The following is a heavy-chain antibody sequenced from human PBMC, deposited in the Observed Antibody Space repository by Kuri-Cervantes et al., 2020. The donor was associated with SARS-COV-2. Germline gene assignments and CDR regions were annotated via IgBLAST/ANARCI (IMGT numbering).Heavy chain of an antibody. D-gene: IGHD5-18*01. CDR1: GFTFRSHA. CDR2: ISYDGNNK. J-gene: IGHJ6*02. Sequence: SCKASGFTFRSHAMHWVRQAPGKGLEWVAVISYDGNNKYYADSVKGRFTISRDSSKNTLYLQVNSLRPEDTAVFYCARDRADTAMVRGSYYYYYGMDVWGQGTTVTVSS. V-gene: IGHV3-30-3*01. CDR3: ARDRADTAMVRGSYYYYYGMDV.